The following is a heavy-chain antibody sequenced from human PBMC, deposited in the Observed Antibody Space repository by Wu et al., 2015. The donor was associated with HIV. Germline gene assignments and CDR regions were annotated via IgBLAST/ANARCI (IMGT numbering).Heavy chain of an antibody. CDR2: VIPIFATT. D-gene: IGHD3-22*01. Sequence: QVQLVQSGAEVKKPGSSVKVSCKASGVTFSTYAFNWVRQAPGQGLEWMGRVIPIFATTDYAQKFQGRLTVTADESTSSVYMDLSSLRSEDTAVYYCATEYLLDYYDSSGHDFFCIIWGPGTMVTVSS. J-gene: IGHJ3*02. CDR1: GVTFSTYA. V-gene: IGHV1-69*13. CDR3: ATEYLLDYYDSSGHDFFCII.